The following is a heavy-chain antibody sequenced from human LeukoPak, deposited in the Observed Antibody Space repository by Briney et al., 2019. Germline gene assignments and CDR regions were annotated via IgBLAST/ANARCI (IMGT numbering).Heavy chain of an antibody. Sequence: ASVKVSCRASGYTFTGYYMFWLRQAPGQGLEWMGRINPNSGGTNYAQKFQGRVTMTRDTSITTAYMGLSSLRSDDTAVYYCARDLPSPGISVADDYWGQGTLVTVSS. CDR2: INPNSGGT. D-gene: IGHD6-19*01. CDR3: ARDLPSPGISVADDY. CDR1: GYTFTGYY. J-gene: IGHJ4*02. V-gene: IGHV1-2*06.